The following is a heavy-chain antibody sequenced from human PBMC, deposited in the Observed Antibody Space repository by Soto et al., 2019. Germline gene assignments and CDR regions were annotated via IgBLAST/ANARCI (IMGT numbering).Heavy chain of an antibody. D-gene: IGHD6-19*01. CDR1: GYTFTSSD. Sequence: ASVKVSCKASGYTFTSSDINWVRQATGQGLEWMGWMNPNSGNTGYEQKFRGRVTMTRNTSISTAYMQLSSLRSEDTAVYFCAFIQWHSAGYWGQGTLVTVSS. CDR2: MNPNSGNT. V-gene: IGHV1-8*01. CDR3: AFIQWHSAGY. J-gene: IGHJ4*02.